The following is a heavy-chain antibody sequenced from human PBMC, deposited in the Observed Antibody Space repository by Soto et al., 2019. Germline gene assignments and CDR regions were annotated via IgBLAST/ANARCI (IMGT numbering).Heavy chain of an antibody. CDR3: AKDGGGYCSGGSCYLDAFDI. Sequence: GGSLRLSCAASVFTFSSYAMSWVRQAPGKGLEWVSAISGSGGSTYYADSVKGRFTISRDNSKNTLYLQMNSLRAEDTAVYYCAKDGGGYCSGGSCYLDAFDIWGQGTMVTVSS. CDR1: VFTFSSYA. V-gene: IGHV3-23*01. CDR2: ISGSGGST. D-gene: IGHD2-15*01. J-gene: IGHJ3*02.